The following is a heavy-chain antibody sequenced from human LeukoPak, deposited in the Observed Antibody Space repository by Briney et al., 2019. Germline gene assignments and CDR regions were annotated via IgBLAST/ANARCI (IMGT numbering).Heavy chain of an antibody. D-gene: IGHD3-16*02. CDR1: GYTFTSYG. CDR2: ISAYNGNT. Sequence: ASVKVSCKASGYTFTSYGISWVRQAPGQGLEWMGWISAYNGNTNYAQKLQGRVTMTTDTSTSPAYMELRGLRSDDTAVYYCARSMITFGGVIADSDYWGQGTLATVCS. CDR3: ARSMITFGGVIADSDY. V-gene: IGHV1-18*01. J-gene: IGHJ4*02.